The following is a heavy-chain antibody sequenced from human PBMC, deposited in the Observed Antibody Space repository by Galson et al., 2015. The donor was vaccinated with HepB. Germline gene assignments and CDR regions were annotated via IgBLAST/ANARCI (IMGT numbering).Heavy chain of an antibody. V-gene: IGHV1-18*01. Sequence: SVKVSCKASGYTFTNSGIGWVRQAPRQGLEWMGWISPYNTNPSYAQKFQGRVTMTTDTSTTTAYVELRSLRFDDTAVYYCARDRLGYSDYMDYWGQGTLVSVSS. CDR3: ARDRLGYSDYMDY. CDR2: ISPYNTNP. J-gene: IGHJ4*02. D-gene: IGHD3-16*01. CDR1: GYTFTNSG.